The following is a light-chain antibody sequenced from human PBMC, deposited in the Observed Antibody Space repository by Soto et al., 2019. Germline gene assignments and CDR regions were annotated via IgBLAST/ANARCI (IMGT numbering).Light chain of an antibody. CDR3: QQANSFTIT. J-gene: IGKJ5*01. CDR2: AAS. CDR1: QGISSW. Sequence: DIQMTQSPSSVSASVGEIVTITCLASQGISSWLAWYQKKPGKAPNLLIYAASSLQSGVPSRFSGSESGTDFNLTISRLQPEDCAIYFCQQANSFTITFGQGTRLEIK. V-gene: IGKV1-12*01.